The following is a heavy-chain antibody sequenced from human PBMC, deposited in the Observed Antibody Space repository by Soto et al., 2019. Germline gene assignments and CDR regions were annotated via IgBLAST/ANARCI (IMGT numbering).Heavy chain of an antibody. J-gene: IGHJ4*02. CDR3: AKDGYDSSGDLYHFDS. CDR1: GFTFSTFA. CDR2: ISGSPSST. Sequence: GGSLRLSCAASGFTFSTFAMSWVRQTPGKGLEWVSSISGSPSSTYYADSVKGRFTISRDNSKKTLFLQMSSLRAEDTAIYYCAKDGYDSSGDLYHFDSWGQGTLVTVSS. D-gene: IGHD3-22*01. V-gene: IGHV3-23*01.